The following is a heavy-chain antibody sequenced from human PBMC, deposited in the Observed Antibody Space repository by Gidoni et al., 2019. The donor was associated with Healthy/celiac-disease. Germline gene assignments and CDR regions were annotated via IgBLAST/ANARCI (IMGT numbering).Heavy chain of an antibody. CDR3: ARASVETGDQEFDY. CDR1: GDSVPSNSAD. Sequence: QVQLQQSGPGLVKPSQTLSLTCAISGDSVPSNSADWNWIRQSPSRGLEWLGRTYYRSKWYNDYAVSEKSRITINPDTSKNQFSLQLNSVTPEDTAVYYCARASVETGDQEFDYWGQGTLVTVSS. J-gene: IGHJ4*02. D-gene: IGHD7-27*01. V-gene: IGHV6-1*01. CDR2: TYYRSKWYN.